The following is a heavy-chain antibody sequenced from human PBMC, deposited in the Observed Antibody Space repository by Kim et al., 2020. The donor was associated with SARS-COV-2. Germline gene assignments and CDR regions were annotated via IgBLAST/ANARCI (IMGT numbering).Heavy chain of an antibody. V-gene: IGHV3-21*01. CDR2: ISSSSSYI. CDR1: GFTFSSYS. D-gene: IGHD6-13*01. J-gene: IGHJ4*02. CDR3: ARDGYSSSWQPDY. Sequence: GGSLRLSCAASGFTFSSYSMNWVRQAPGKGLEWVSSISSSSSYIYYADSVKGRFTISRDNAKNSLYLQMNSLRAEDTAVYYCARDGYSSSWQPDYWGQGTLVTVSS.